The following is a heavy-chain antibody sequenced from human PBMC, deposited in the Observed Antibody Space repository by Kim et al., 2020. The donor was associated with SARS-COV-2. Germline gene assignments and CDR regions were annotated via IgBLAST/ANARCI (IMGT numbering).Heavy chain of an antibody. D-gene: IGHD2-2*01. Sequence: SETLSLTCAVYGGSFSGYYWSWIRQPPGKGLEWIGEINHSGSTNYNPSLKSRVTISVDTPKNQFSLKLSSVTAADTAVYYCARGPGYCSSTSCPSFDYWGQGTLVTVSS. J-gene: IGHJ4*02. V-gene: IGHV4-34*01. CDR3: ARGPGYCSSTSCPSFDY. CDR1: GGSFSGYY. CDR2: INHSGST.